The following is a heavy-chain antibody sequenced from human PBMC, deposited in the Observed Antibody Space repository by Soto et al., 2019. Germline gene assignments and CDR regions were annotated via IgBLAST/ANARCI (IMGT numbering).Heavy chain of an antibody. CDR1: GFTFSSYS. CDR3: ARANWSSNWYVRYYYFYGMDV. Sequence: EVQLVESGGGLVKPGGSLRLSCAASGFTFSSYSMNWVRQAPGKGLEWVSSISISSSYIYYADSVKGRFTISRDNAKNSLYLQMNSLRAEDTAVYYCARANWSSNWYVRYYYFYGMDVWGQGTTVTVSS. D-gene: IGHD6-13*01. CDR2: ISISSSYI. V-gene: IGHV3-21*01. J-gene: IGHJ6*02.